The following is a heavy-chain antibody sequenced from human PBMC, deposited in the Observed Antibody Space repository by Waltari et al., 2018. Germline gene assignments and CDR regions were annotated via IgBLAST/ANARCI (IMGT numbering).Heavy chain of an antibody. D-gene: IGHD5-18*01. CDR2: IYPAGST. V-gene: IGHV3-66*02. CDR3: SRARDEDTAMVFFDH. CDR1: GFTVSTTH. J-gene: IGHJ4*02. Sequence: DVQLVESGGGLVHPGGSLRLSCAASGFTVSTTHMSGVRQAPGKGLAWVSIIYPAGSTYNADSVVGRFTISRDVSQNTLHLQMNNLRPEDTAVYYCSRARDEDTAMVFFDHCGQGTLVSVSS.